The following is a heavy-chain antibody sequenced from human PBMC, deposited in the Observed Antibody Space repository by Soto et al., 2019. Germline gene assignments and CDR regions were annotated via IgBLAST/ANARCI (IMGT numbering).Heavy chain of an antibody. CDR2: IIPIFGTA. V-gene: IGHV1-69*13. CDR3: ARRTVTQYYYYGMDV. CDR1: GGTFSSYA. D-gene: IGHD4-4*01. J-gene: IGHJ6*02. Sequence: GASVKVSCKASGGTFSSYAISWVRQAPGQGLEWMGGIIPIFGTANYEQKFQGRVTITADESTSTANMELSSLRSDDMAVYYCARRTVTQYYYYGMDVWGQGTTVTVSS.